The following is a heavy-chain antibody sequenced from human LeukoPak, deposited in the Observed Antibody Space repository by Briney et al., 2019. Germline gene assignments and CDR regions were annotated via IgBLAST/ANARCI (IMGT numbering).Heavy chain of an antibody. CDR1: GGSISSYY. D-gene: IGHD1-26*01. J-gene: IGHJ4*02. V-gene: IGHV4-59*01. Sequence: PSETLSLTCTVSGGSISSYYWSWIRQPPGKGLEWIGYIYYSGSTNYNPSLQSRVTISVDKSNNQFSLKLSSMTAADTAVYYCARVLSGSYHYWGQGTLVTVSS. CDR3: ARVLSGSYHY. CDR2: IYYSGST.